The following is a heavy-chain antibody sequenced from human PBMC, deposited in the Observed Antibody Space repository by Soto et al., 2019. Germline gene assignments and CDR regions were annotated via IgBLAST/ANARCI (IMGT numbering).Heavy chain of an antibody. D-gene: IGHD3-9*01. Sequence: EVQLVESGGGLVQPGGSLKLSCAASGFTFSGSAMHWVRQASGQGLEWLGRVRNRANNYATAYAASVKGRFTISRDDSKNTTYLQMNSLKTEDTAVYYCTSRDIDSSKGWFDPWGQGTLVTVSS. V-gene: IGHV3-73*02. CDR3: TSRDIDSSKGWFDP. CDR2: VRNRANNYAT. J-gene: IGHJ5*02. CDR1: GFTFSGSA.